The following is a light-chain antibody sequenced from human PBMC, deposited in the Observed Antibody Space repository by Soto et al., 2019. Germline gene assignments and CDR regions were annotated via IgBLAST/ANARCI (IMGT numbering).Light chain of an antibody. Sequence: QSALTQPPSASGSPGQSVTISCTGTSSDVGGYNYVSWYQQHPGKAPKLTIYEVSKRPSGVPDRFSGSKSGNTASLTVSGLQAEYEADYYCSSYAGSNSHVVFGGGTKLTVL. CDR2: EVS. V-gene: IGLV2-8*01. CDR3: SSYAGSNSHVV. J-gene: IGLJ2*01. CDR1: SSDVGGYNY.